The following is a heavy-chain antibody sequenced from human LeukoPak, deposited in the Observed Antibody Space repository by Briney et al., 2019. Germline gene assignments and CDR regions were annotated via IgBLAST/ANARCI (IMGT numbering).Heavy chain of an antibody. D-gene: IGHD6-13*01. J-gene: IGHJ4*02. CDR1: GGSISSSSYY. Sequence: PSETLSLTSTVSGGSISSSSYYWGWIRQPPGKGLEWIGSIYYSGSTYYNPSLKSRVTISVDTSKNQFSLKLSSVTAADTAVYYCARQEGIAAAEDYWGQGTLVTVSS. V-gene: IGHV4-39*01. CDR3: ARQEGIAAAEDY. CDR2: IYYSGST.